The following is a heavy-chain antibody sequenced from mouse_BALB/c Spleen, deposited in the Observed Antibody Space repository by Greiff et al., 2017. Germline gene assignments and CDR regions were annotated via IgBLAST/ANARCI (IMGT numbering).Heavy chain of an antibody. V-gene: IGHV1-54*01. J-gene: IGHJ2*01. D-gene: IGHD2-1*01. CDR3: ARRGGNHDGPFDY. CDR2: INPGSGGT. Sequence: VQLQQSGAELVGPGTSVKVSCKASGYAFTNYLIEWVKQRPGQGLEWIGVINPGSGGTNYNEKFKGKATLTADKSSSTAYMQLSSLTSDDSAVYFCARRGGNHDGPFDYWGQGTTLTVSS. CDR1: GYAFTNYL.